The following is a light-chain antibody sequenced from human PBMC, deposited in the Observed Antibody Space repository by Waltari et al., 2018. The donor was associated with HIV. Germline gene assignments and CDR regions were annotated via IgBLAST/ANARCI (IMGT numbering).Light chain of an antibody. CDR1: NSNIGSNY. Sequence: QSVLTQPPSASGTPGQRATISCFGSNSNIGSNYVYWYQQHPGMAPKLPIYKNNQRPSGVPDRFSGSKSGTSASLAISGLRSEDEADYYCAAWDDRLNLVFGGGTKLTVL. CDR3: AAWDDRLNLV. J-gene: IGLJ2*01. V-gene: IGLV1-47*01. CDR2: KNN.